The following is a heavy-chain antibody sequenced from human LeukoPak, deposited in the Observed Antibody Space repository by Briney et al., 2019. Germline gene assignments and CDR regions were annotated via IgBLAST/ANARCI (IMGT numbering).Heavy chain of an antibody. CDR3: ARGFYDSSGHNWFDP. D-gene: IGHD3-22*01. Sequence: GRSLRLSCAASGFIFSNSGMHWVRQAPGKGLEWVAVIWNDGSNKYYADSVKGRFTISRDNSKNTLYLQMNSLRAEDTAVYYCARGFYDSSGHNWFDPWGQGTLVTVSS. V-gene: IGHV3-33*01. CDR1: GFIFSNSG. J-gene: IGHJ5*02. CDR2: IWNDGSNK.